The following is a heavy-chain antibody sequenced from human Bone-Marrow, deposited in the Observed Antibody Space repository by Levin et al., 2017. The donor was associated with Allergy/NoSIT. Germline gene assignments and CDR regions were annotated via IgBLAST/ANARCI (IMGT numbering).Heavy chain of an antibody. Sequence: GGSLRLSCAASGFTFSSYDMSWVRQAPGKGLEWVSSIGTTGGGTYYSDSVKGRFTISRDNSKNTLFLQMNSLRAEDTAVYYCAKDRVQIFGVVTPFDYWGQGTQVTVSS. CDR1: GFTFSSYD. CDR3: AKDRVQIFGVVTPFDY. V-gene: IGHV3-23*01. CDR2: IGTTGGGT. D-gene: IGHD3-3*01. J-gene: IGHJ4*02.